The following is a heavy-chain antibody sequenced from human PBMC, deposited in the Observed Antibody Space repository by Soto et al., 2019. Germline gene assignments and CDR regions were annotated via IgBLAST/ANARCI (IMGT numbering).Heavy chain of an antibody. CDR3: TTDKYGGYCSSTSCYGYYYYMDV. J-gene: IGHJ6*03. D-gene: IGHD2-2*01. V-gene: IGHV3-15*01. CDR2: IKSKTDGGTT. Sequence: PWGSLRVPWAASGFTFSNAWMSWVRQAPGKGLEWVGRIKSKTDGGTTDYAAPVKGRFTISRDDSKNTLYLQMNSLKTEDTAVYYCTTDKYGGYCSSTSCYGYYYYMDVWGKGTTVTVSS. CDR1: GFTFSNAW.